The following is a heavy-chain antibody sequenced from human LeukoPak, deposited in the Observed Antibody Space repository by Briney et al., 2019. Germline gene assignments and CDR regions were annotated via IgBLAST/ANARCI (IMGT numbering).Heavy chain of an antibody. CDR1: GYTFTSYG. D-gene: IGHD3-9*01. CDR3: ARGPTFEDYYYYMDV. Sequence: ASVKVSCKASGYTFTSYGISWVRQAPGQGLEWMGWISAYSGNTNYAQKLQGRVTMTRNTSISTAYMELSSLRSEDTAVYYCARGPTFEDYYYYMDVWGKGTTVTISS. J-gene: IGHJ6*03. V-gene: IGHV1-18*01. CDR2: ISAYSGNT.